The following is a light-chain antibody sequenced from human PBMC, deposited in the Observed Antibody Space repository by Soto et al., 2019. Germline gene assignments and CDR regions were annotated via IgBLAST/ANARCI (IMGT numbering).Light chain of an antibody. CDR2: DAS. V-gene: IGKV3-11*01. CDR3: QQRSNWAYT. CDR1: QSVSSY. Sequence: EIVLTQSPVTLSLSPGERATLSCRASQSVSSYLAWYQQKPGQAPRLLIYDASNRATGIPARFSGSGSGTDFSLTISSLEPEDFAHYYCQQRSNWAYTFGQGIKLEIK. J-gene: IGKJ2*01.